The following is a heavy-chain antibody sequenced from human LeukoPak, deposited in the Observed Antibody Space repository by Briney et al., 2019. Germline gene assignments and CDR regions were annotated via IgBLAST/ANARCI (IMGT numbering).Heavy chain of an antibody. D-gene: IGHD3-10*01. CDR3: ASPPLYGSGVYYFDY. CDR1: GYSISSGYY. CDR2: IYHSGST. Sequence: SETLSLTCTVSGYSISSGYYWGWIRQPPGKGLEWIGSIYHSGSTYYNPSLKSRVTISVDTSKSQFSLKLSSVTAADTAVYYCASPPLYGSGVYYFDYWGQGTLVTVSS. J-gene: IGHJ4*02. V-gene: IGHV4-38-2*02.